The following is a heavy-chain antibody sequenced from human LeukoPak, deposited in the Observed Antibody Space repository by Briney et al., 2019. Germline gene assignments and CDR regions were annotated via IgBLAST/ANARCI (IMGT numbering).Heavy chain of an antibody. CDR3: ARDRGRYYYDSSGSCFDY. J-gene: IGHJ4*02. CDR2: IIPILGIA. Sequence: GASVKVPCKASGGTFSSYAISWVRQAPGQGLEWMGRIIPILGIANYAQKFQGRVTITADKSTSTAYMELSSLRSEDTAVYYCARDRGRYYYDSSGSCFDYWGQGTLVTVSS. D-gene: IGHD3-22*01. CDR1: GGTFSSYA. V-gene: IGHV1-69*04.